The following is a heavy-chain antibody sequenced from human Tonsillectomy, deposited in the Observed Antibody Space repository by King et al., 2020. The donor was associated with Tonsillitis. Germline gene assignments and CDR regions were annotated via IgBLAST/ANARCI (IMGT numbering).Heavy chain of an antibody. CDR1: GFTFNNYA. V-gene: IGHV3-64D*06. J-gene: IGHJ5*02. Sequence: VQLVESGGGLVQPGGSLRLSCSASGFTFNNYAMHWVRQAPGKGLDYVSVISSNGDSTYYADSVKGRFTISRDNPKNTLYLQISSLRAEDTAVYYVVRGPYGSGSYYNLGSNWFDPWGQGTLVTVSS. D-gene: IGHD3-10*01. CDR2: ISSNGDST. CDR3: VRGPYGSGSYYNLGSNWFDP.